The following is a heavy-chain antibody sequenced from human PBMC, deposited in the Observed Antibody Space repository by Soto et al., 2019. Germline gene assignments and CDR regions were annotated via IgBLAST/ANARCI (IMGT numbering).Heavy chain of an antibody. Sequence: GGSLRLSCAASGFTFSKAWMSWVRQAPGKGLEWVGRIKSKTDGGSTDYGAPVKGRFNISRDDSKNTLNLQMNSLKTEDTAVYYCTTDRVPPEYMDVWGKGTTVTVSS. CDR1: GFTFSKAW. CDR2: IKSKTDGGST. V-gene: IGHV3-15*01. J-gene: IGHJ6*03. CDR3: TTDRVPPEYMDV. D-gene: IGHD1-1*01.